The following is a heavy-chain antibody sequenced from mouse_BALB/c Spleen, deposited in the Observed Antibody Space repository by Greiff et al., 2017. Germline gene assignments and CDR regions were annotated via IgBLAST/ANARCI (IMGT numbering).Heavy chain of an antibody. V-gene: IGHV14-1*02. CDR1: GFNIKDYY. Sequence: EVQLQQSGAELVRPGALVKLSCKASGFNIKDYYMHWVKQRPEQGLEWIGRIDPANGNTKYDPKFQGKATITADTSSNTAYLQLSSLTSEDTAVYYCATYGPSFAYWGQGTLVTVSA. D-gene: IGHD1-1*02. CDR2: IDPANGNT. CDR3: ATYGPSFAY. J-gene: IGHJ3*01.